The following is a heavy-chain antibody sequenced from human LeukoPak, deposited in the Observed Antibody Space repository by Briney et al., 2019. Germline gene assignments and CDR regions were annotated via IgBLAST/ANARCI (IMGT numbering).Heavy chain of an antibody. CDR3: AKEDNGDYDAFDI. J-gene: IGHJ3*02. CDR2: INQDGSTK. V-gene: IGHV3-7*03. D-gene: IGHD4-17*01. CDR1: GFTFSSDW. Sequence: GGSLRLSCAASGFTFSSDWMNWVRQAPGKGLEWVANINQDGSTKYYVDSVKGRFTISRDNAKNSLYLQMNSLRAEDTAVYYCAKEDNGDYDAFDIWGQGTMVTVSS.